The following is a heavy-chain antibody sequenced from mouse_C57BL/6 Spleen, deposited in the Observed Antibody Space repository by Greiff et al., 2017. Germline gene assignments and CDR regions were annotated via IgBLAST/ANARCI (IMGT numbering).Heavy chain of an antibody. CDR1: GYTFTDYN. V-gene: IGHV1-22*01. J-gene: IGHJ2*01. Sequence: EVQLVESGPELVKPGASVKMSCKASGYTFTDYNMHWVKQSHGKSLEWIGYINPNNGGTSYNQKFKGKATLTVNKSSSTAYMELRSLTSEDSAVYYCARLTGLLYFDYWGQGTTLTVSS. D-gene: IGHD2-10*01. CDR2: INPNNGGT. CDR3: ARLTGLLYFDY.